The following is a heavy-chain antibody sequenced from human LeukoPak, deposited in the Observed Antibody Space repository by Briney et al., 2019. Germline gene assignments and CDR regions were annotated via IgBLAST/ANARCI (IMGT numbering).Heavy chain of an antibody. CDR2: INSDGSIT. J-gene: IGHJ6*02. CDR1: GFTFTTYW. V-gene: IGHV3-74*01. Sequence: GGSLRLSCAASGFTFTTYWMHWVRQAPGKGLVWVSHINSDGSITSYADSVKGRFTISRDNAKNTLYLQMNSLRAEDTAVYYCARDAVDTANAVWGQGTTVTVPS. CDR3: ARDAVDTANAV. D-gene: IGHD5-18*01.